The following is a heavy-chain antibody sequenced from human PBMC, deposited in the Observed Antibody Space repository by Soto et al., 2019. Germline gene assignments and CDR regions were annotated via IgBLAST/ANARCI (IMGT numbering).Heavy chain of an antibody. CDR3: ARNTDHRLVRGWLDP. V-gene: IGHV3-30-3*01. CDR1: GLSFSSSA. J-gene: IGHJ5*02. Sequence: LRLSCAASGLSFSSSAMHWVRQAPGKGLEWVAMISHDGSHEYYGDSVKGRFSVSRDNSHNILHLQMNSLRIEDTAVYFCARNTDHRLVRGWLDPWGQGTLVTVSS. D-gene: IGHD3-10*01. CDR2: ISHDGSHE.